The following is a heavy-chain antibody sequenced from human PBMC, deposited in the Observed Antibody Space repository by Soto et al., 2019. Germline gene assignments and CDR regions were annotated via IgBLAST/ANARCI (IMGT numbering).Heavy chain of an antibody. CDR2: IYYSGST. D-gene: IGHD3-22*01. J-gene: IGHJ4*02. Sequence: SETLSLTCTVSGGSISSSSYYWGWIRQPPGKGLEWIGSIYYSGSTYYNPSLKSRVTISVDTSKNQFSLKLSSVTAADTAVYYCARLDATYYYDSSGYYFHYWGQGTLVTVSS. CDR1: GGSISSSSYY. CDR3: ARLDATYYYDSSGYYFHY. V-gene: IGHV4-39*01.